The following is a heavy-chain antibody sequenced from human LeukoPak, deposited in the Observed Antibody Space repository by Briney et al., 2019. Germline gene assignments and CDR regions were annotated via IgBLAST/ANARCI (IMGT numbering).Heavy chain of an antibody. CDR2: IYYSGST. CDR1: GGSISSYY. CDR3: ARQDCSSTSCSFDY. D-gene: IGHD2-2*01. V-gene: IGHV4-59*01. Sequence: SETLSLTCTVSGGSISSYYWSWIRQPPGKGLEWIGYIYYSGSTNYNPSLKSRVTISVDTSKNQFSLKLSSVTAADTAVYYCARQDCSSTSCSFDYWGQGTLVTVSS. J-gene: IGHJ4*02.